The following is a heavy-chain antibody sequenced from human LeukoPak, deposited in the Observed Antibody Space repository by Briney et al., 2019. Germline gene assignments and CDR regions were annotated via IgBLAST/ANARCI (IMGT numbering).Heavy chain of an antibody. V-gene: IGHV3-15*01. CDR1: GFTFSSAW. D-gene: IGHD5-24*01. Sequence: GGSLRLSCAASGFTFSSAWMTWVRQPPGKGLEWVGHIKSRTDGGSTDYSAPVKGRFTVSRDDSKNTIYLQMISLKTEDSAVYYCATEFYSNGYNYWGQGTPVTVSS. J-gene: IGHJ4*02. CDR3: ATEFYSNGYNY. CDR2: IKSRTDGGST.